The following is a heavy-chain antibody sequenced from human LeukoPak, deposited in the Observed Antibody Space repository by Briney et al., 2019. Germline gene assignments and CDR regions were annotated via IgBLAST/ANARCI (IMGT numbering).Heavy chain of an antibody. CDR2: IIPIFGTA. Sequence: ASVKISCKASGGTFGSYAISWVRQAPGQGLEWMGGIIPIFGTANYAQKFQGRVTITADKSTSTAYMELSSLRSEDTAVYYCARVQYYDILTGYYTDAFDIWGQGTMVTVSS. D-gene: IGHD3-9*01. J-gene: IGHJ3*02. CDR3: ARVQYYDILTGYYTDAFDI. CDR1: GGTFGSYA. V-gene: IGHV1-69*06.